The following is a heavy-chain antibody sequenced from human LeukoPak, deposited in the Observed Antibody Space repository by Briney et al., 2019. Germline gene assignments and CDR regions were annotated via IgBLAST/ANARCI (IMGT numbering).Heavy chain of an antibody. J-gene: IGHJ4*02. CDR2: ISAYNGNT. D-gene: IGHD3-10*01. CDR3: ARDRRYYYGSGNIDY. V-gene: IGHV1-18*01. Sequence: EASLKVSCKASGYTFPSYGISLVRQAPGQGPEWMGWISAYNGNTIYAQNLQGRVTMTTDTYARTAYMELRSLRSDDTAVYYCARDRRYYYGSGNIDYWGQGTLVSVSS. CDR1: GYTFPSYG.